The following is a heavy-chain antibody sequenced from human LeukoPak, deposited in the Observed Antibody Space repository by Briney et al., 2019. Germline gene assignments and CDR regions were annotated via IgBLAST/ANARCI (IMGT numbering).Heavy chain of an antibody. J-gene: IGHJ4*02. CDR3: VKTLHGSGSHYFDY. Sequence: GGSLRLSCAASGFTFSNYAMSWVRQAPGKGLECVSVISGSGDYTYYADSVKGRFTISRDNSKNTLFLQMNSLRAEETAVYNCVKTLHGSGSHYFDYWGQETLVTVSS. CDR1: GFTFSNYA. CDR2: ISGSGDYT. V-gene: IGHV3-23*01. D-gene: IGHD3-10*01.